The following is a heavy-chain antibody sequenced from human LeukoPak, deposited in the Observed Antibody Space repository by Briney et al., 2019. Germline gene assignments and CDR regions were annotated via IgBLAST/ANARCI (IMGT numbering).Heavy chain of an antibody. V-gene: IGHV4-4*07. CDR1: GGSISLYY. J-gene: IGHJ5*02. CDR3: ARDDLRYCSGDSCYIAWFDP. D-gene: IGHD2-15*01. CDR2: INPSGNT. Sequence: SETLSLTCTVSGGSISLYYWNWIRQPAGKGLEWIGRINPSGNTNYNPPLKSRVTMSVDTSKNQFSLKLTSVTAADTAIYYCARDDLRYCSGDSCYIAWFDPWGQGTLVTVSS.